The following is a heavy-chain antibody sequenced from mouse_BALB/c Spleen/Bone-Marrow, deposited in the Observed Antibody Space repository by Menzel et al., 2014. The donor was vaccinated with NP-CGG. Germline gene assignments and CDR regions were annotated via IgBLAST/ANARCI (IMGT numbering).Heavy chain of an antibody. V-gene: IGHV1-69*02. J-gene: IGHJ3*01. CDR1: GYTFTSYW. CDR2: IYPSDSYT. CDR3: TRKDY. Sequence: VKLVESGAELVRPGASVKLSCKASGYTFTSYWINWVKQGPGQGLEWIGNIYPSDSYTNYNQKFKDKATLTVDKSSSTAYMQLSSPTSEDSAVYYCTRKDYWGQGTLVTVSA.